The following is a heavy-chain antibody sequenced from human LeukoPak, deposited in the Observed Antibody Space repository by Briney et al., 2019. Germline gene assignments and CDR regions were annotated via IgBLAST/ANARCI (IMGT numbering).Heavy chain of an antibody. CDR1: GGPFISYY. Sequence: SETLSLTCTVSGGPFISYYWSWIRQSAGKGLEWIGRIYGSGITDYNPSLKSRITMSLDMSKKQFSLKLTSVTAADTAVYYCARLKYYDSTGYSPSYYMDVWGKGTTVTVFS. J-gene: IGHJ6*03. D-gene: IGHD3-22*01. CDR2: IYGSGIT. CDR3: ARLKYYDSTGYSPSYYMDV. V-gene: IGHV4-4*07.